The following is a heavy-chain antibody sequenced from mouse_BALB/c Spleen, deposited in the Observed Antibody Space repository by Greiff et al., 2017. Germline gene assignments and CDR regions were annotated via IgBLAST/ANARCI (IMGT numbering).Heavy chain of an antibody. CDR1: GFTFSSYG. D-gene: IGHD4-1*02. V-gene: IGHV5-6-3*01. CDR2: INSNGGST. J-gene: IGHJ2*01. Sequence: EVHLVESGGGLVQPGGSLKLSCAASGFTFSSYGMSWVRQTPDKRLELVATINSNGGSTYYPDSVKGRFTISRYNAKNTLYLQMSSLKSEDTAMYYCARPLGNYYFDYGGQGTTLTVSS. CDR3: ARPLGNYYFDY.